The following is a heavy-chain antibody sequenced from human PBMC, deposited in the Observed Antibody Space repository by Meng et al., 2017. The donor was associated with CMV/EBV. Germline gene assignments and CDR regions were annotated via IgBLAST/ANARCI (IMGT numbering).Heavy chain of an antibody. D-gene: IGHD3-22*01. J-gene: IGHJ4*02. CDR2: IKSKTDDGTT. CDR3: TTGRASGYYYVDLLH. CDR1: GFTFSNAW. V-gene: IGHV3-15*01. Sequence: GESLKISCAASGFTFSNAWMSWVRQAPGKGLEWVGRIKSKTDDGTTDYAAPVKGRFTISRDDSKNTLYLQMNSLKTEDTAVYYCTTGRASGYYYVDLLHWGQGTLVTVSS.